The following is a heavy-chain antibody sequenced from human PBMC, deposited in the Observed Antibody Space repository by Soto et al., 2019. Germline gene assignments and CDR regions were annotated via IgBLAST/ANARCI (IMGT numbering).Heavy chain of an antibody. V-gene: IGHV1-46*01. CDR3: ARAPRGGVIIVITSAQIDY. Sequence: ASVKVSCKASGYDFTDHYIHWVRQAPGQGLEWMGIISPDGGSTRYSQKFQARITMTRDTSTSTVYMELSSLRSEDTAVYYCARAPRGGVIIVITSAQIDYWGQGTLVTVSS. CDR2: ISPDGGST. D-gene: IGHD3-10*01. CDR1: GYDFTDHY. J-gene: IGHJ4*02.